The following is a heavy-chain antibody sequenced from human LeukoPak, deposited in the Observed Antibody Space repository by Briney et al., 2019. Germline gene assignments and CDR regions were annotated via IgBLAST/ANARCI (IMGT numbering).Heavy chain of an antibody. CDR1: GFTFSSYS. CDR3: ARDLSAACTVSWFDP. V-gene: IGHV3-21*01. J-gene: IGHJ5*02. Sequence: GGSLRLSCAASGFTFSSYSMNWVRQAPGKGLEWVSSISSSSSYIYYADSVKGRFTISRDNAKNSLYLQMNSLRAEDTAVYYCARDLSAACTVSWFDPWGQGTLVTVSS. CDR2: ISSSSSYI. D-gene: IGHD6-13*01.